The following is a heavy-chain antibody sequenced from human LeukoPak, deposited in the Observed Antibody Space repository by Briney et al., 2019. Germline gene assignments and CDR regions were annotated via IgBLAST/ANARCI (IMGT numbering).Heavy chain of an antibody. CDR3: ARRAVRGDDFDY. D-gene: IGHD3-10*01. CDR2: MYPGYSDT. V-gene: IGHV5-51*01. Sequence: GESLKISCKGSGYSFTTYWIGWVRQMPGKGLEWMGIMYPGYSDTRYSPSFQGQVTISADKSINTPYLQWYRLKASDTAIYYCARRAVRGDDFDYWGQGTLVTVSS. CDR1: GYSFTTYW. J-gene: IGHJ4*02.